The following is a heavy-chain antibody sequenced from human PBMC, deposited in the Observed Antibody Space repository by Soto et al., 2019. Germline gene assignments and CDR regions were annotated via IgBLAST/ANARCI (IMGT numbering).Heavy chain of an antibody. J-gene: IGHJ6*02. CDR3: ARIRNYDFWSGTRRDGGMDV. Sequence: LSLTCTVSGGSISSYYWSWIRQPPGKGLEWIGYIYYSGSTNYNPSLKSRVTISVDTSKNQFSLKLSSVTAADTAMYYCARIRNYDFWSGTRRDGGMDVWGQGTTVTVSS. CDR2: IYYSGST. V-gene: IGHV4-59*01. CDR1: GGSISSYY. D-gene: IGHD3-3*01.